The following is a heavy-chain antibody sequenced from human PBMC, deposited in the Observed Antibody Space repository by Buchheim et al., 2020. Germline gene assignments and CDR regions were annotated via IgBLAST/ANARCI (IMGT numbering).Heavy chain of an antibody. V-gene: IGHV3-33*01. CDR2: IWYDGSNK. J-gene: IGHJ6*02. CDR3: ARDLVAEQWLVPYYYYYGMDV. CDR1: GFTFSSYG. Sequence: QVQLVESGGGVVQPGRSLRLSCAASGFTFSSYGMHWVRQAPGKGLEWVAVIWYDGSNKYYADSVKGRFTISRDNSKKTLYLQMNSLRAEDTAVYYCARDLVAEQWLVPYYYYYGMDVWGQGTT. D-gene: IGHD6-19*01.